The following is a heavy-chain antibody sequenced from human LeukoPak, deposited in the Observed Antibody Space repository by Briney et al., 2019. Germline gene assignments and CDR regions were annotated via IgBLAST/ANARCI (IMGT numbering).Heavy chain of an antibody. Sequence: GGPLRLSCAVSGFSVSGYWMTWVRQAPGKGLEWVANIRQDGSEKNYVDSVKGRFTISRDNAENSLFLQMNSLRVEDTAVYYCAREWQGGIAAAGTRIEGDYWGQGTLVAVSS. D-gene: IGHD6-13*01. V-gene: IGHV3-7*01. CDR1: GFSVSGYW. CDR2: IRQDGSEK. J-gene: IGHJ4*02. CDR3: AREWQGGIAAAGTRIEGDY.